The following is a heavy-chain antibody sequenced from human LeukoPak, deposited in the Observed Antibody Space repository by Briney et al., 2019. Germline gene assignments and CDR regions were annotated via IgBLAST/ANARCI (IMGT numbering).Heavy chain of an antibody. D-gene: IGHD2-2*01. CDR2: IYYSGST. J-gene: IGHJ6*03. V-gene: IGHV4-59*08. Sequence: SETLSLTCTVSGGSISSYYWSWIRQPPGKGLEWIGYIYYSGSTNYNPSLKSRVTISVDTSKNQFSLKLSSVTAADTAVYYCARHLPLDCSSTSCYYVDVWGKGTTVTVSS. CDR1: GGSISSYY. CDR3: ARHLPLDCSSTSCYYVDV.